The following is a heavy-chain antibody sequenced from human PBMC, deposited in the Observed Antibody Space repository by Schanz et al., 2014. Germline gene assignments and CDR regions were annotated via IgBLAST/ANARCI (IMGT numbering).Heavy chain of an antibody. J-gene: IGHJ4*02. V-gene: IGHV3-30*02. CDR3: AKDLPSDYYIAY. Sequence: VYLVESGGDLVQPGKSLRLSCAASGFTFDDFGMHWVRQAPGKALEWVAFIRYNGINEYYADSVKGRFTISRDNSKNTLYLQMNSLRAEDTAVYYCAKDLPSDYYIAYWGQGTLVTVSS. CDR1: GFTFDDFG. D-gene: IGHD3-22*01. CDR2: IRYNGINE.